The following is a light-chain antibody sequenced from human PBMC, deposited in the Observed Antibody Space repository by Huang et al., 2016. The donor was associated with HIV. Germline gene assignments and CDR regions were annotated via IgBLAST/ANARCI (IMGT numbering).Light chain of an antibody. CDR2: DAA. V-gene: IGKV3-11*01. J-gene: IGKJ3*01. Sequence: EIVLTRSPPTLSLSPGERATLSCRASQPVSTYLAWYQQKPGQAPRLLIYDAANRATGIPARFSGSGSGTDFTLTISGLEPEDFAVYYCQQRFNWPRFTFGPGTKVDI. CDR1: QPVSTY. CDR3: QQRFNWPRFT.